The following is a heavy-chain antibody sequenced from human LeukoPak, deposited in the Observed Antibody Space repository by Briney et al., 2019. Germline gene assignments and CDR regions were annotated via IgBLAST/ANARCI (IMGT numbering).Heavy chain of an antibody. J-gene: IGHJ4*02. CDR1: GGTFSSYA. Sequence: ASVKVSCKASGGTFSSYAISWVRQAPGQGLEWMGGIIPIFGTANYAQKLQGRVTMTTDTSTSTAYMELRSLRSDDTAVYYCARVPPRQLETFDYWGQGTLVTVSS. V-gene: IGHV1-69*05. D-gene: IGHD6-13*01. CDR2: IIPIFGTA. CDR3: ARVPPRQLETFDY.